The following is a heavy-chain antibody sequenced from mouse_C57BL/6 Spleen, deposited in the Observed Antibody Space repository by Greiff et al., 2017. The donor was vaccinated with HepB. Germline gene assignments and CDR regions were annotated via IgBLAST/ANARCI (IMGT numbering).Heavy chain of an antibody. V-gene: IGHV1-69*01. J-gene: IGHJ1*03. CDR2: IDPSDSYT. CDR1: GYTFTSYW. CDR3: ARPHYGSSNWYCDV. Sequence: VQLQQSGAELVMPGASVKLSCKASGYTFTSYWMHWVKQRPGQGLEWIGEIDPSDSYTNYNQKFKGKSTLTVDKSSSTAYMQLSSLTSEDSAVYYCARPHYGSSNWYCDVWGTGTTVTVAS. D-gene: IGHD1-1*01.